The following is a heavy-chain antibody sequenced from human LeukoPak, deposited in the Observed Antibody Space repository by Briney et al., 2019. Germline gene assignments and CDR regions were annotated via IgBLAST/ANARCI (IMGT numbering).Heavy chain of an antibody. Sequence: SETLSLACTASGGSISSYYWSWIRQPPGKGLEWIGYIYYSGSTNYNPSLKSRVTISVDTSKNQFSLKLSSVTAADTAVYYCARKGRSYYYGMDVWGQGTTVTVSS. CDR2: IYYSGST. CDR1: GGSISSYY. J-gene: IGHJ6*02. CDR3: ARKGRSYYYGMDV. V-gene: IGHV4-59*01.